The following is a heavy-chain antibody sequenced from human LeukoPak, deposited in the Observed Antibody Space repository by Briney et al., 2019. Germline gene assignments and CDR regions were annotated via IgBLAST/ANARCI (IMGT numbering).Heavy chain of an antibody. Sequence: PSETLSLTCAVFGSSVSTNYYWGWIRQPPGKGLEWIGSIYQSGATYYNPSLESRVTMSIVTSRNQFSLKLTSVTAADRAIYYCARAFPGFDPWGQGTQVIVSS. D-gene: IGHD3-16*01. V-gene: IGHV4-38-2*01. CDR2: IYQSGAT. CDR1: GSSVSTNYY. CDR3: ARAFPGFDP. J-gene: IGHJ5*02.